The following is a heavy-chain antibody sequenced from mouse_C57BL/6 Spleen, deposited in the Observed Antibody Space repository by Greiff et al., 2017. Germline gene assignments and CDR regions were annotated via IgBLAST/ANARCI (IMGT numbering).Heavy chain of an antibody. D-gene: IGHD1-1*01. CDR1: GFNIKNTY. V-gene: IGHV14-3*01. CDR3: ARGRSTVVATDWYFDV. CDR2: IDPANGNT. J-gene: IGHJ1*03. Sequence: VQLKESVAELVRPGASVKLSCTASGFNIKNTYMHWVKQRPEQGLEWIGRIDPANGNTKYAPKFPGKATITAETSSNTAYLQLSSLTSEDTAIYYCARGRSTVVATDWYFDVWGTGTTVTVSS.